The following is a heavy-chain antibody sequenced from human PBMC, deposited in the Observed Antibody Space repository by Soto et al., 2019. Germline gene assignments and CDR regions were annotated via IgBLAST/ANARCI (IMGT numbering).Heavy chain of an antibody. V-gene: IGHV4-34*01. Sequence: SETLSLTCAVYGGSFSGHSWTWIRQSPGKGLERIGDINHSGRVNYSPSLKSRVTISLDTSKNQFSLTLSAVTAADTAMYYCSTRAYDTNGYYRFDPWGQGTLVTVSS. CDR3: STRAYDTNGYYRFDP. CDR2: INHSGRV. J-gene: IGHJ5*01. D-gene: IGHD3-22*01. CDR1: GGSFSGHS.